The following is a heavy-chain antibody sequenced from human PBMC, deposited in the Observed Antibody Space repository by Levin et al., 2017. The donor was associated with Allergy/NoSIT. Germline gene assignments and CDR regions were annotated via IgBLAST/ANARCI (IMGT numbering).Heavy chain of an antibody. Sequence: GESLKISCTASGFTFGDYAMSWFRQAPGKGLEWVGFIRTKAWRGATEYAASVKGRFTISRDDSKAIAYLQMNSLKTEDTAVYYCTGSSGSFYDYWGQGTLVTVSS. CDR2: IRTKAWRGAT. D-gene: IGHD3-10*01. CDR3: TGSSGSFYDY. J-gene: IGHJ4*02. CDR1: GFTFGDYA. V-gene: IGHV3-49*03.